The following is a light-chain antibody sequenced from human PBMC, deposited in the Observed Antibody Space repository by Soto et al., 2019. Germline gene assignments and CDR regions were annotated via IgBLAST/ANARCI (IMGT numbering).Light chain of an antibody. J-gene: IGKJ4*01. V-gene: IGKV3-11*01. CDR3: QERSNWPRLT. CDR2: DVS. CDR1: QSVSTS. Sequence: EIVLTQSPATMSLSPGERATLPCRASQSVSTSLAWYQQRPGQAPRLLIYDVSTRAAGVPARFSGSGSGTDFTLTISNLEPEDFAIYYCQERSNWPRLTFGGGTTVEIK.